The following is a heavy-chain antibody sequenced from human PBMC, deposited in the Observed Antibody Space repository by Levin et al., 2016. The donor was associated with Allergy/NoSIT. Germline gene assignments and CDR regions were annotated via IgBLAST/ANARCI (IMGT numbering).Heavy chain of an antibody. V-gene: IGHV3-23*01. CDR2: ISGTGRTT. CDR3: VRFLSPYRDERHRAVVIPKNDACDL. J-gene: IGHJ3*01. D-gene: IGHD4-17*01. CDR1: GFIFDNYA. Sequence: GGSLRLSCAASGFIFDNYAMFWVRQAPGKGLEWVSAISGTGRTTYYADSVKGRFTISRDNSKNTLYLQVDSLRAEDTAVYYCVRFLSPYRDERHRAVVIPKNDACDLWGLGTLITVSS.